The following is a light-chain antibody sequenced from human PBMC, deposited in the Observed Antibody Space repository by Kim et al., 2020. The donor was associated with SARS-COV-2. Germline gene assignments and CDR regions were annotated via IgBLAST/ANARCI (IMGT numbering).Light chain of an antibody. V-gene: IGKV3-15*01. J-gene: IGKJ2*01. CDR1: QSISTN. CDR2: GAS. CDR3: QQYNNWPYT. Sequence: SGSPGERVTLSCWASQSISTNLAWYQQKPGQAPRLLVHGASTRATAIPGRFSGSGSGTEFTLTISGLQSEDFAVYYCQQYNNWPYTFGQGTKLEI.